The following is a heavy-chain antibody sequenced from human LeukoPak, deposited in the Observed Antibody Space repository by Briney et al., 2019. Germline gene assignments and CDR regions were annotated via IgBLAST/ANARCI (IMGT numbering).Heavy chain of an antibody. J-gene: IGHJ4*02. CDR1: GFTFSSYS. CDR3: AKGKPYDSSGYYLPSPNFDY. V-gene: IGHV3-21*04. D-gene: IGHD3-22*01. CDR2: ISSSSSYI. Sequence: GGSLRLSCAASGFTFSSYSMNWVRQAPGKGLEWVSSISSSSSYIYYADSVKGRFTISRDNAKNSLYLQMNSLRAEDTAVYYCAKGKPYDSSGYYLPSPNFDYWGQGTLVTVSS.